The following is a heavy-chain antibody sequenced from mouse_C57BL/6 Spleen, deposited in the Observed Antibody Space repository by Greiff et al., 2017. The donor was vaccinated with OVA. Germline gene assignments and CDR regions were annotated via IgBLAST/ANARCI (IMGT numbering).Heavy chain of an antibody. Sequence: VQLQQPGAELVRPGTSVKLSCKASGYTFTSYWMHWVKQRPGQGLEWIGVIDPSDSYTNYNQKFKGKATLTVDTSSSTAYMQLSSLTSEDSAVYYCARGGYYGSKAWFAYWGQGTLVTVSA. D-gene: IGHD1-1*01. CDR1: GYTFTSYW. V-gene: IGHV1-59*01. CDR2: IDPSDSYT. J-gene: IGHJ3*01. CDR3: ARGGYYGSKAWFAY.